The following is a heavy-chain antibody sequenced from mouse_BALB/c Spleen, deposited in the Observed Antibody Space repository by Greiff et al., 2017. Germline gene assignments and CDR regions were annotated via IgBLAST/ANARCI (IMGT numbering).Heavy chain of an antibody. CDR3: AREGDYEGWFAD. V-gene: IGHV3-6*02. D-gene: IGHD2-4*01. Sequence: EVKLMESGPGLVKPSQSLSLTCSVTGYSITSGYYWNWIRQFPGNKLEWMGYISYDGSNNYNPSLKNRISITRDTSKNQFFLKLNSVTTEDTATYYCAREGDYEGWFADWGQGTLVTVSA. CDR2: ISYDGSN. CDR1: GYSITSGYY. J-gene: IGHJ3*01.